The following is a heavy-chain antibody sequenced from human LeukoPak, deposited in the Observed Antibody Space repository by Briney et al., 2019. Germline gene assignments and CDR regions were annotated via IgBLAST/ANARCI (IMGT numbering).Heavy chain of an antibody. J-gene: IGHJ2*01. CDR3: ARGGKHSGWLDFDL. V-gene: IGHV4-59*01. CDR2: IYYSGST. D-gene: IGHD6-19*01. Sequence: SETMSLTCAVSGDSINSFYWSWIRQPPGKGLECIGSIYYSGSTYYNPSLKSRVTMSIDTSKTLLSLKLDSVTAADTAVYYCARGGKHSGWLDFDLWGRGTLVTVSS. CDR1: GDSINSFY.